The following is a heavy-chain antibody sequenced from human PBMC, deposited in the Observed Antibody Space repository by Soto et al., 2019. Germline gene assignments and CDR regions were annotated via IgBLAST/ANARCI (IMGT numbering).Heavy chain of an antibody. D-gene: IGHD1-26*01. CDR2: ISYDGSNK. Sequence: QVQLVESGGGVVQPGRSLRLSCAASGFTFRSYAMHWVRQAPGKGLEWVAVISYDGSNKYYADSVKGRFTISRDNSKNSLYHHMNGLRAEDTAGYYWVRDGVVGDVGLDFDYGGQGSLVAVST. V-gene: IGHV3-30-3*01. CDR3: VRDGVVGDVGLDFDY. CDR1: GFTFRSYA. J-gene: IGHJ4*02.